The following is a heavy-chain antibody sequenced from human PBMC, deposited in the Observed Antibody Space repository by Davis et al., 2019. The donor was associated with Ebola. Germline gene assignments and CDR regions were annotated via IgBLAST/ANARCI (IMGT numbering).Heavy chain of an antibody. CDR1: GFTFSSYW. CDR3: AREVRGWGYYGMDV. D-gene: IGHD3-16*01. CDR2: INSDGSST. V-gene: IGHV3-74*01. Sequence: GESLKISCAASGFTFSSYWMHWVRQAPGKGLVSVSRINSDGSSTSYADSVKGRFTISRDNAKNTLYLQMNSLRAEDTAVYYCAREVRGWGYYGMDVWGQGTTVTVSS. J-gene: IGHJ6*02.